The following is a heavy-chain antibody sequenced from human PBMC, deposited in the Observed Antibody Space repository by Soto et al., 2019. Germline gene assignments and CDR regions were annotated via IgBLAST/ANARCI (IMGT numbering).Heavy chain of an antibody. CDR1: GCNFGTYA. D-gene: IGHD2-21*01. CDR3: AGVAPRNTPSCFSCLDV. CDR2: IAYDGINT. Sequence: GGTLRLSCVASGCNFGTYAIHWVRQAPGKGLQWVALIAYDGINTYYADSVKGRFTISRDNSKHTLHLQMNSLRPETTGVYFCAGVAPRNTPSCFSCLDVWGQGTSVTVSS. V-gene: IGHV3-30-3*01. J-gene: IGHJ6*02.